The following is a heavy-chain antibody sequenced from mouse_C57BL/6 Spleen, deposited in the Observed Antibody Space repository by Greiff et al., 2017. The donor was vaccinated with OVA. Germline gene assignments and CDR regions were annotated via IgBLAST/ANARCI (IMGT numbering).Heavy chain of an antibody. D-gene: IGHD1-1*01. CDR2: ISYDGSN. CDR1: GYSITSGYY. J-gene: IGHJ4*01. CDR3: ARGTTGPYYYAMDY. V-gene: IGHV3-6*01. Sequence: EVHLVESGPGLVKPSQSLSLTCSVTGYSITSGYYWNWIRQFPGNKLEWMGYISYDGSNNYNPSLKNRISITRDTSKNQFFLKLNSVTTEDTATYYCARGTTGPYYYAMDYWGQGTSVTVSS.